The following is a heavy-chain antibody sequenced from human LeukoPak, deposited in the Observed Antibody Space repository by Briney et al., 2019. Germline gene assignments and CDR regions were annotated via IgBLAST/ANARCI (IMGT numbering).Heavy chain of an antibody. D-gene: IGHD3-9*01. J-gene: IGHJ4*02. CDR3: ARGGDGDILTGLVFDY. V-gene: IGHV1-18*01. CDR1: GYRFTSYG. Sequence: ASVKVSCKASGYRFTSYGVSWVRQAPGQGLEWMGWISAYNGNTNYAQKLQGRVTMTTDTSTSTAYMELRSLRSDDTAVYYCARGGDGDILTGLVFDYWGQGTLVTVSS. CDR2: ISAYNGNT.